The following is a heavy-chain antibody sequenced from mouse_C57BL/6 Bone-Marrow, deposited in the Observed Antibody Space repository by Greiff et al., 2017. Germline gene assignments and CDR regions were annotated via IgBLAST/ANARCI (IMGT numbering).Heavy chain of an antibody. Sequence: VQLQQSGAELARPGASVKLSCKASGYTFTSYGISWVKQRTGQGLEWIGEIYPRSGNTYYNEKFKGKATLTADKSSSTAYMELRSLTSEDSAVXFGANPTMRTAGYYYAMDYWGQGTSVTVSS. CDR2: IYPRSGNT. J-gene: IGHJ4*01. CDR3: ANPTMRTAGYYYAMDY. D-gene: IGHD2-10*01. CDR1: GYTFTSYG. V-gene: IGHV1-81*01.